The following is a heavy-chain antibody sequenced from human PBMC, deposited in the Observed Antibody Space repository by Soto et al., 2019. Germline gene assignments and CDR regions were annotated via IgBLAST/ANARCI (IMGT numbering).Heavy chain of an antibody. CDR2: ISGYNGNT. V-gene: IGHV1-18*01. J-gene: IGHJ3*02. CDR1: GYTFTSYG. D-gene: IGHD4-4*01. CDR3: AREGPKYSKGDAFDI. Sequence: ASVKVSCKASGYTFTSYGISWVRQAPGQGLEWMGWISGYNGNTDYAQNLQGRVTMTTDTSTSTAYMELRGLRSDDTAVYYCAREGPKYSKGDAFDIWGQGTMVTVSS.